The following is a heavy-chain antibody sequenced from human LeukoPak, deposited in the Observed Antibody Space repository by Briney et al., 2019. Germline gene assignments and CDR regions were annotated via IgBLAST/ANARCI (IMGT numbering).Heavy chain of an antibody. CDR3: ARDRPEILLYGDYVGY. Sequence: SQTLSLTCTVSGGSISSGGYYWSWIRQPPGKGLEWIGYIYHSGSTYYNPSLKSRVTISVDRSKNQFSLKLSSVTAADTAVYYCARDRPEILLYGDYVGYWGQGTLVTVSS. D-gene: IGHD4-17*01. V-gene: IGHV4-30-2*01. CDR2: IYHSGST. CDR1: GGSISSGGYY. J-gene: IGHJ4*02.